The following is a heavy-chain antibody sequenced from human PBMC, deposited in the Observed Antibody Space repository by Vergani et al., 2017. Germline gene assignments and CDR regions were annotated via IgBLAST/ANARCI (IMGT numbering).Heavy chain of an antibody. CDR3: ARVHGYRAWGLDY. Sequence: QVQLQESGPGLVKPPGTLSLTCAVSGGSISSSNWWSWVRQPPGKGLEWIGEIYHSGSTNYNPSLKSRVTISVEKSKNSLYLQMNSLRAEDTAVYYCARVHGYRAWGLDYWGQGTLVTVSS. J-gene: IGHJ4*02. CDR2: IYHSGST. D-gene: IGHD6-13*01. CDR1: GGSISSSNW. V-gene: IGHV4-4*03.